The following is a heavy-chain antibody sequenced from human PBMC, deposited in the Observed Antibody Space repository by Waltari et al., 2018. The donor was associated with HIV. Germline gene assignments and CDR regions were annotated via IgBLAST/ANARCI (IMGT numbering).Heavy chain of an antibody. Sequence: QLQLQESGPGLVKSSETLSLICNVSGGSLTGSGYYWGWIRQPPGKGLEWIGNTYYSGIVYYNPSLKSRATIFADTSKNYFSLNLMSVTAADTAMYFCARQACTSSTCLFMDNFDVWGQGTLVTVSS. CDR1: GGSLTGSGYY. D-gene: IGHD2-2*01. V-gene: IGHV4-39*01. CDR3: ARQACTSSTCLFMDNFDV. CDR2: TYYSGIV. J-gene: IGHJ3*01.